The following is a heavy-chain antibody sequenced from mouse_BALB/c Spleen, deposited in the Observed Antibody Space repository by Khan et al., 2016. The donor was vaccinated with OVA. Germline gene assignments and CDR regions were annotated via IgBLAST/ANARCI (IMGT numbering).Heavy chain of an antibody. J-gene: IGHJ3*01. CDR2: ISSDGDYT. CDR1: GFTFSTYA. CDR3: ARSAYGNFDY. V-gene: IGHV5-9-3*01. D-gene: IGHD2-1*01. Sequence: EVQLVESGGGLVKPGGSLKLSCAASGFTFSTYAMSWVRQTPAKRLEWVATISSDGDYTYYPDNVTGRFTISRDNAKNTLYLQMSSLRSEDTAMYYCARSAYGNFDYWGQGTLVTVSA.